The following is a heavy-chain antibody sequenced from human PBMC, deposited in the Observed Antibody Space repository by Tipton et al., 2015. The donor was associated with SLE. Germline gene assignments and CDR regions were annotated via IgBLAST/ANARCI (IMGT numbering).Heavy chain of an antibody. CDR2: LIHSGVT. CDR1: GESFNGYF. V-gene: IGHV4-34*12. CDR3: ARVAPAEVFDY. J-gene: IGHJ4*02. D-gene: IGHD2-2*01. Sequence: TLSLTCAVYGESFNGYFWTWIRQPPGKGLEWIAELIHSGVTNYNPSLRSRVTISVDMSKNQVSLKLSSVTAADTAVYYCARVAPAEVFDYWGQGTLATVSS.